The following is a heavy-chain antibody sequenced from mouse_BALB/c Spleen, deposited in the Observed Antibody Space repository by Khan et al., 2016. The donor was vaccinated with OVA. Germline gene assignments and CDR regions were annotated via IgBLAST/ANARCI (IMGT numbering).Heavy chain of an antibody. J-gene: IGHJ2*01. Sequence: VQLQESGAELAKPGASVKMSCKASGYTFINYWILWIKQRPGQGLEWIGYINPSTGYTEYTQNFKDKATLTADISSSTAYMQLSSLTSEDSAVYYCARRGLRWDFDYGGQGTTLTVSS. CDR3: ARRGLRWDFDY. CDR2: INPSTGYT. D-gene: IGHD1-1*01. CDR1: GYTFINYW. V-gene: IGHV1-7*01.